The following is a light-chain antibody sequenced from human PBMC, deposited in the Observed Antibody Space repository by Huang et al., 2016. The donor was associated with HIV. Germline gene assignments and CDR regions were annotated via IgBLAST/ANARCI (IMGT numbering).Light chain of an antibody. CDR2: AAS. Sequence: EIVMTQSPATLSVSPGERATLSCRASQSVSSNLAWYQQKPGQAPRLLIYAASTRATGIPDRVSGSGSGTEFTLTISSLQSEDFAVYYCQQYNNWPRTFGQGTKVEIK. V-gene: IGKV3-15*01. CDR3: QQYNNWPRT. J-gene: IGKJ1*01. CDR1: QSVSSN.